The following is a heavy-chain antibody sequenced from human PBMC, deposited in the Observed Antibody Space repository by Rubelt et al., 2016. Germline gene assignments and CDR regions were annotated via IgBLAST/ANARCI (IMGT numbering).Heavy chain of an antibody. CDR3: AKTMGTQPTRHDYYGMDV. D-gene: IGHD5-18*01. V-gene: IGHV3-23*01. Sequence: EVQLLESGGGLVQPGGSLTLSCAASGFTFSSYAMSWVRQAPGKGPEWVSAMSGSGGSTYNADSVKGRFTISRDNSKNTLYLQMKSLRAEDTAVYYCAKTMGTQPTRHDYYGMDVWGQGTTVTVSS. CDR2: MSGSGGST. J-gene: IGHJ6*02. CDR1: GFTFSSYA.